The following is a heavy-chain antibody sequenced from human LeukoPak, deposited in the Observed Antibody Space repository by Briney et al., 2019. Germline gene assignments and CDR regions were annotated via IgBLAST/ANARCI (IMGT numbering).Heavy chain of an antibody. Sequence: GGSLRLSCAASGLTVSSNYMSWVRQAPGKGLEWVSVIYSGGSTYYADSVKGRFTIYRDNSKNTLYLQMNSLRAEDTAVYYCASIKVAVAGSGAWGQGTLVTVSS. CDR1: GLTVSSNY. V-gene: IGHV3-53*01. CDR2: IYSGGST. J-gene: IGHJ4*02. D-gene: IGHD6-19*01. CDR3: ASIKVAVAGSGA.